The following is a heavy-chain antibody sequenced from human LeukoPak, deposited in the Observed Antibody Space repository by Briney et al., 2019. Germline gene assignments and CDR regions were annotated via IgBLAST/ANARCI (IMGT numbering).Heavy chain of an antibody. J-gene: IGHJ4*01. CDR3: ARGYGSGDQFHFDF. Sequence: GASVKVSCKASGGTFSSYAISWVRQAPGQGLEWMGRGNPSSGSTMNAQKFQGRVTMTRDTSTSTVYMELSSLRSEDTAVYFCARGYGSGDQFHFDFWGHGTLVTVSS. CDR1: GGTFSSYA. D-gene: IGHD3-10*01. CDR2: GNPSSGST. V-gene: IGHV1-46*01.